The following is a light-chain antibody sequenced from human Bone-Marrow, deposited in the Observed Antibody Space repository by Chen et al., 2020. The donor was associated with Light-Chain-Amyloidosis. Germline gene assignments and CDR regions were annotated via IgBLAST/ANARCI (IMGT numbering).Light chain of an antibody. CDR3: QSYDSPHVV. CDR2: GNS. V-gene: IGLV1-40*01. J-gene: IGLJ2*01. Sequence: QSVLTQPPSVSGAPGQRVTISCTGSSSNIGAGYDVHWYQQLPGTAPKLLIYGNSNRPSGVPDRFSGSKSVTSASLAITGLQAEDEADYYCQSYDSPHVVFGGGTKLTVL. CDR1: SSNIGAGYD.